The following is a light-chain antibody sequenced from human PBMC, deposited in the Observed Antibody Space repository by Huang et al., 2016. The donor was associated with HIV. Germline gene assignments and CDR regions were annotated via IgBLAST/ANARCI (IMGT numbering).Light chain of an antibody. CDR3: QQYYTTPRDT. V-gene: IGKV1-NL1*01. Sequence: DIQMTQSPSSLSASVGERVTITCRASQDIRSSLAWYQQKPGKAPKLLLFAASRLESGVPSRCSGSGSGTDYTLTIISLQPEDFATYYCQQYYTTPRDTFGQGTRLAIK. J-gene: IGKJ5*01. CDR1: QDIRSS. CDR2: AAS.